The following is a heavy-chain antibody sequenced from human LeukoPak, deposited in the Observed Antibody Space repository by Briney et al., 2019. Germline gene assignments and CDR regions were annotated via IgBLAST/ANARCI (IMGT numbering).Heavy chain of an antibody. Sequence: PSGTLSLTCAVYGESFSGYYWSWIRQPPGKGLEWIGEINHSGSANYNPSLKSRVTILVDTSKNQFSLKLSSVTAADTAVYYCARRSSTLDYWGQGTLVTVSS. J-gene: IGHJ4*02. V-gene: IGHV4-34*01. CDR2: INHSGSA. CDR3: ARRSSTLDY. D-gene: IGHD2-2*01. CDR1: GESFSGYY.